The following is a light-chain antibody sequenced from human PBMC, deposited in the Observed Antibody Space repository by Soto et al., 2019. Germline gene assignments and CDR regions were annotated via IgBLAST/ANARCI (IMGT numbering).Light chain of an antibody. CDR2: EVG. CDR1: SSDIGTYIY. V-gene: IGLV2-14*01. Sequence: QSALTQPASVSGSPGQSITISCTGTSSDIGTYIYVSWYLQHPGKAPKLLIYEVGNRPSGVSNRFSGSKSGTTASLTISGLQAEDEVDYYCSSYTSSNSVVFGGGTKLTVL. J-gene: IGLJ2*01. CDR3: SSYTSSNSVV.